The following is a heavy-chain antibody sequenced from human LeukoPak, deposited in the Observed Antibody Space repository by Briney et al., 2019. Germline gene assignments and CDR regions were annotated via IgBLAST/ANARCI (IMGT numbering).Heavy chain of an antibody. Sequence: GGSLRLSCAASGFTFSSYEMNWVRQAPGKGLEWVSYISSSGSTIHYADSVKGRFTISRDNAKNSLYLQMNSLRAEDTAVYYCARDSSLYSSSWYTVGWPGYFDYWGQGTLVTVSS. CDR2: ISSSGSTI. CDR1: GFTFSSYE. D-gene: IGHD6-13*01. CDR3: ARDSSLYSSSWYTVGWPGYFDY. J-gene: IGHJ4*02. V-gene: IGHV3-48*03.